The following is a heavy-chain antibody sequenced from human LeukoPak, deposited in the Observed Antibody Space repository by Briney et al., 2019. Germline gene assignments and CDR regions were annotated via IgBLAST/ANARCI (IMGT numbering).Heavy chain of an antibody. CDR3: VRRGDASSGWGDHDF. J-gene: IGHJ4*02. CDR2: IGGSGDKT. V-gene: IGHV3-23*01. CDR1: GFTFNRNA. Sequence: PGGSLRLSGEASGFTFNRNAISWVRQAPGKGLEWVSTIGGSGDKTFYADSVKGRFTISRDNSKNMVHLQMNSLTGEDTALYYCVRRGDASSGWGDHDFWGQGALVAVSS. D-gene: IGHD6-19*01.